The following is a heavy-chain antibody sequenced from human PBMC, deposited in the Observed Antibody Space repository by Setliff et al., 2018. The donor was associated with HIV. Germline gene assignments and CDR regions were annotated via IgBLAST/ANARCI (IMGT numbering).Heavy chain of an antibody. J-gene: IGHJ4*02. Sequence: SETLSLTCTVSGASISSHNYYWGWIRQSPGKGLECIASIRSSGDTYYNPSLQSRVIISVDTSNNQISLKLTSVTAADTAVYYCTIPASSLAPNWGRGTQVTVS. CDR1: GASISSHNYY. CDR2: IRSSGDT. CDR3: TIPASSLAPN. V-gene: IGHV4-39*01.